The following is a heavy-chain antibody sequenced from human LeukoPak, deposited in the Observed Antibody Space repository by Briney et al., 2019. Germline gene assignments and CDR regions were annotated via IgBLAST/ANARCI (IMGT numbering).Heavy chain of an antibody. Sequence: GASVEVSCKASGGTFSSYAISWVRQAPGQGLEWMGRIIPILGIANYAQKFQGRVTITADKSTSTAYMELSSLRSEDTAVYYCARDPISLVYFDYWGQGTLVTVSS. D-gene: IGHD3-10*01. J-gene: IGHJ4*02. CDR3: ARDPISLVYFDY. V-gene: IGHV1-69*04. CDR1: GGTFSSYA. CDR2: IIPILGIA.